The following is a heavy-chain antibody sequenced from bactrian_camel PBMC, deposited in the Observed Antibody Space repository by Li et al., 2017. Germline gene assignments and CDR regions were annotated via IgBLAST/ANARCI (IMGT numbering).Heavy chain of an antibody. V-gene: IGHV3S40*01. CDR2: INSGGGST. D-gene: IGHD2*01. CDR1: GFTFSSYG. J-gene: IGHJ6*01. Sequence: DVQLVESGGGLVQPGGSLRLSCAASGFTFSSYGMNWVRQAPGKGLEWVSYINSGGGSTFYADHVKGRFTISRDNAKDTLYLQLNSLKPEDTAVYYCVSGGNLYLAFDYWGQGTQVTVS. CDR3: VSGGNLYLAFDY.